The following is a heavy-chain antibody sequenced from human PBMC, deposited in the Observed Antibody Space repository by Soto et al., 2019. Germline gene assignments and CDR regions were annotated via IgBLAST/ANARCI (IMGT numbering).Heavy chain of an antibody. V-gene: IGHV1-2*06. J-gene: IGHJ5*02. CDR1: RYTFNGYY. D-gene: IGHD1-26*01. CDR2: INPRSPDT. Sequence: ASVKVSCKASRYTFNGYYMHWVQQAPGQGLEWMGRINPRSPDTTYAQKFQGRLTMTRDTSISTAYMEPSSLRSDDTAVYYCGRDGVGATPLGWFDPWGQGSLVTVSS. CDR3: GRDGVGATPLGWFDP.